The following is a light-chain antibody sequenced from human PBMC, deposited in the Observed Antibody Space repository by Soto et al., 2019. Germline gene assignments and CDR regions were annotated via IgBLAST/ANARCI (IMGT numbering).Light chain of an antibody. CDR2: AAS. J-gene: IGKJ2*01. CDR1: QSISSY. Sequence: IQMTQSPSSLSASVGDRVTITCRASQSISSYLNWYQQKPGKAPKLLIYAASSLHSGVPSRFSGSGSGTDFTLTISSLQPEAFATYYYQHSYNTPPFGQGTKLEIK. CDR3: QHSYNTPP. V-gene: IGKV1-39*01.